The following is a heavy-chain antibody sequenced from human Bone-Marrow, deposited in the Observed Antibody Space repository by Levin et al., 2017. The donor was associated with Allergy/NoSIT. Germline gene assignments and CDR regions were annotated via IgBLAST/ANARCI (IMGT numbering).Heavy chain of an antibody. J-gene: IGHJ5*02. D-gene: IGHD2-8*02. CDR1: GSTFTSYA. CDR3: ARVGCTGGVCYFRSWNWFDP. CDR2: INTNTGNP. Sequence: GGSLRLSCKASGSTFTSYAMNWVRQAPGQGLEWMGWINTNTGNPTYAQGFTGRFVFSLDTSVSTAYLQISSLKAEDTAVYYCARVGCTGGVCYFRSWNWFDPWGQGTLVTVSS. V-gene: IGHV7-4-1*02.